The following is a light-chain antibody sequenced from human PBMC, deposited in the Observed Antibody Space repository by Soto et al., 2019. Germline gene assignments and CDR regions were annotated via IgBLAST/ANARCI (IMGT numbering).Light chain of an antibody. V-gene: IGLV2-14*01. CDR2: DVN. J-gene: IGLJ1*01. Sequence: QSVLTQPASVSGSPGQSITISCTGTSSDVGGYNYVSWYQQHPGKAPKLMIYDVNSRPSGVSNRFSGSKSGNTASLTISGLQAEDEADYYCNSYTSSSTRVFGTGTKVTVL. CDR1: SSDVGGYNY. CDR3: NSYTSSSTRV.